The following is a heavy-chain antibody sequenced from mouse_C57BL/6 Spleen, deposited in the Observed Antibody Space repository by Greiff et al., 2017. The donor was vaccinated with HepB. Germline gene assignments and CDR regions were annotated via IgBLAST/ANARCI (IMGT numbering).Heavy chain of an antibody. CDR3: ARSTTVVAPYWYFDV. V-gene: IGHV1-53*01. J-gene: IGHJ1*03. Sequence: QVQLQQPGTELVKPGASVKLSCKASGYTFTSYWMHWVKQRPGQGLEWIGNINPSNGGTNYNEKFKSKATLTVDKSSSTAYMQLSSLTSEDSAVYYCARSTTVVAPYWYFDVWGTGTTVTVSS. CDR1: GYTFTSYW. D-gene: IGHD1-1*01. CDR2: INPSNGGT.